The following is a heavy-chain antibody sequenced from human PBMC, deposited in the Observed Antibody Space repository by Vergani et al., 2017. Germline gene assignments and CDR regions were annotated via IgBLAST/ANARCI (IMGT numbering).Heavy chain of an antibody. J-gene: IGHJ4*02. Sequence: VRLVESGGGLVQPGGERRMECEEGGFTRRSEERRWVRVATGKGLEWVSGIRGSGGSTYYADSVKGRFTISRDNSKNTLYLQMNSLRAEDTAVYYCAKGTEYSSSSGTGKWGQGTLVTVSS. CDR1: GFTRRSEE. CDR2: IRGSGGST. V-gene: IGHV3-23*04. CDR3: AKGTEYSSSSGTGK. D-gene: IGHD6-6*01.